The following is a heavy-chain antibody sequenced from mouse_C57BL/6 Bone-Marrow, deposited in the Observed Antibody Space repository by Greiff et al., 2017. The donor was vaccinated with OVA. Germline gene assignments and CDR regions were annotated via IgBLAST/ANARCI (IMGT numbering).Heavy chain of an antibody. V-gene: IGHV1-81*01. CDR2: IYPRSGNT. J-gene: IGHJ3*01. CDR3: ARRFAY. Sequence: VQLVESGAELARPGASVKLSCKASGYTFTSYGISWVKQRTGQGLEWIGEIYPRSGNTYYNEKFKGKATLTADKSSSTAYMVLRSLTSEDSAVYFCARRFAYWGQGTLVTVSA. CDR1: GYTFTSYG.